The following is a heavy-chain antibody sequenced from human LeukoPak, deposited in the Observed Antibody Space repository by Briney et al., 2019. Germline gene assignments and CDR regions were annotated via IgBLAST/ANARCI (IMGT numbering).Heavy chain of an antibody. CDR3: ARETYYYGSGSYSQRMDV. CDR1: GGSISSYY. V-gene: IGHV4-59*01. Sequence: SETLSLTCTVSGGSISSYYWSWLRQPPGKGLEWIGYIYYSGSTNYNPSLKSRVTISVDTSKNQFSLKLSSVTAADTAVYYCARETYYYGSGSYSQRMDVWGKGTTVTVSS. CDR2: IYYSGST. J-gene: IGHJ6*04. D-gene: IGHD3-10*01.